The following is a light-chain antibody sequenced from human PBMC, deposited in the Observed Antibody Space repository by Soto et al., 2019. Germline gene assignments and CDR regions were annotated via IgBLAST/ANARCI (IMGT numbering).Light chain of an antibody. V-gene: IGKV1-6*01. CDR2: AAS. J-gene: IGKJ1*01. Sequence: AIQMTQSPSSLSASVGDRVTITCRASQGIRNELGWYQQRPGKAPKHLIYAASTLESGVPSRLNASGSGKDFTLTISSLRPEDFATYYCLQDSKYPRTFGQGTKVEIK. CDR3: LQDSKYPRT. CDR1: QGIRNE.